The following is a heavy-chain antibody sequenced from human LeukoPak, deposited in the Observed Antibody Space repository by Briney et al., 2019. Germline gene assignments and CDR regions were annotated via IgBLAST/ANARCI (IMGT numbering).Heavy chain of an antibody. J-gene: IGHJ4*02. V-gene: IGHV3-7*01. CDR2: INQDGNEK. CDR1: GFNFSDYF. Sequence: PGGSLSLSCAASGFNFSDYFLTWVRQAPGKGLEWVANINQDGNEKNYVDSLEGRFTISRDNAKRSLYLQMNSLRVDDTAMYYCVRDVGYYGGNHDDWSEGCLVIVSS. D-gene: IGHD4-23*01. CDR3: VRDVGYYGGNHDD.